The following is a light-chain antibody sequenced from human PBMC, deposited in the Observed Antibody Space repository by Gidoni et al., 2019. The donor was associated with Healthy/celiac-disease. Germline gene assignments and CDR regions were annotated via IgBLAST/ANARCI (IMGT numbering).Light chain of an antibody. CDR2: GKN. V-gene: IGLV3-19*01. J-gene: IGLJ2*01. CDR3: NSRDSSGNHQV. Sequence: SSELTQDPAVSVALGQTVRITCQGDSLRSYYASWYQQQPGQAPVIVIYGKNNRPSGIPDRFSGSSSGNTASLTITGAQAEDEADYYCNSRDSSGNHQVFGGGTKLTVL. CDR1: SLRSYY.